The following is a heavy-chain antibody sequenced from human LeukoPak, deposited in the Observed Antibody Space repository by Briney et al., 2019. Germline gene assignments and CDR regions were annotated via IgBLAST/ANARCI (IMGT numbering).Heavy chain of an antibody. CDR3: ARVQGGSGSYYNVFYYYYGMDV. CDR1: GFTFSSYS. V-gene: IGHV3-48*01. CDR2: ISSSSSTI. Sequence: PGGSLRLSCAASGFTFSSYSMNWVRQAPGKGLEWVSYISSSSSTIYCADSVKGRFTISRDNAKNSLYLQMNSLRAEDTAVYYCARVQGGSGSYYNVFYYYYGMDVWGQGTTVTVSS. D-gene: IGHD3-10*01. J-gene: IGHJ6*02.